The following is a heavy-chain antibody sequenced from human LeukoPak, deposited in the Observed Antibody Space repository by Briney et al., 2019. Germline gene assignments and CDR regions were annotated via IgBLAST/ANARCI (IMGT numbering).Heavy chain of an antibody. V-gene: IGHV3-23*01. CDR1: GFRFRTYA. CDR3: TKDQDFRLGSMDF. D-gene: IGHD7-27*01. J-gene: IGHJ4*02. Sequence: PGGSLRLSCGTSGFRFRTYAMTWVRQAPGKGLEWVSTITDVGDRALYIDSVRGRFTFFRDDSKNTLYLQMNSLRAEDTAVYYCTKDQDFRLGSMDFWGQGTLVTVSS. CDR2: ITDVGDRA.